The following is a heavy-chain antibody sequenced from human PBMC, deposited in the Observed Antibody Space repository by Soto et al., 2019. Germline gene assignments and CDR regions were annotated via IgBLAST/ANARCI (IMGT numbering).Heavy chain of an antibody. D-gene: IGHD2-2*01. CDR1: GDTFNRYT. CDR3: ARDWGRSYVIPAALSAMDV. CDR2: LIPMFGIA. Sequence: QVQLVQSGAEVKRPGSSVKVSCKGSGDTFNRYTVTWVRQAPGQGLEWMGRLIPMFGIASYAQNFQGRFTITADKYTNTAYREWSSLRSEDTAVYFCARDWGRSYVIPAALSAMDVWGQGTSVTFSS. J-gene: IGHJ6*02. V-gene: IGHV1-69*08.